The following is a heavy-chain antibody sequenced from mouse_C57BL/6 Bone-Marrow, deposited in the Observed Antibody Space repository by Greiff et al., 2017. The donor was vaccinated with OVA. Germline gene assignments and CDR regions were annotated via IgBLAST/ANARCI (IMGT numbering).Heavy chain of an antibody. CDR2: IRSKSNNYAK. Sequence: EVKLMESGGGLVQPKGSLKLSCAASGFSFTTYAMNWVRQAPGKGLEWVARIRSKSNNYAKYYADSVKDRFTITRDESESMLYLQMNNLKTEDTAMYYCVRGDYPPYFDYWGHGTTLTVSS. CDR1: GFSFTTYA. CDR3: VRGDYPPYFDY. V-gene: IGHV10-1*01. J-gene: IGHJ2*01. D-gene: IGHD1-1*02.